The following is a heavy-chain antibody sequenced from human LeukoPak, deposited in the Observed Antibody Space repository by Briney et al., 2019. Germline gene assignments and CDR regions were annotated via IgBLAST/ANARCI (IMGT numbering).Heavy chain of an antibody. V-gene: IGHV4-34*01. J-gene: IGHJ4*02. CDR3: ARNSAYSTSSGVNS. Sequence: SETLSLTCAVYGGSLGGYYWSWIRQAPGKGLERRGEINDTANPNSTPSLNSRVTMSIHTSRKHFSLRLRSVTAADTAMYYCARNSAYSTSSGVNSWGQGTLVTVSS. D-gene: IGHD6-6*01. CDR1: GGSLGGYY. CDR2: INDTANP.